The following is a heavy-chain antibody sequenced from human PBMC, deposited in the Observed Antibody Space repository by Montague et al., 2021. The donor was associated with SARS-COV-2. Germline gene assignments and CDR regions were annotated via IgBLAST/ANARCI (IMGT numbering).Heavy chain of an antibody. Sequence: SETLSLTCTVSGGSFSSYYWSWIRQPPGKGLEWIGYIYYSGSTNYNPSLKSRVTISVDTSKNQFSLKLSSVTAADTAVYYCARSRRITIFGVGLSNYYGMDVWGQGTTVTVSS. D-gene: IGHD3-3*01. J-gene: IGHJ6*02. CDR1: GGSFSSYY. CDR2: IYYSGST. V-gene: IGHV4-59*12. CDR3: ARSRRITIFGVGLSNYYGMDV.